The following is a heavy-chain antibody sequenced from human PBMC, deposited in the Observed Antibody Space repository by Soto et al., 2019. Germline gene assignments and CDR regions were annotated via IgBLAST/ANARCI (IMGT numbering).Heavy chain of an antibody. Sequence: ETLSLTCNVSGASLSRYYWSWIRQPPGKGLEWIGRIYATGDTDYNPSLKSRISMSVDMSKKQFSLTLRSVTAADTAIYYCVRDGTKNLRDRFEPWGRGILVTVSS. D-gene: IGHD1-26*01. CDR1: GASLSRYY. V-gene: IGHV4-4*07. CDR3: VRDGTKNLRDRFEP. CDR2: IYATGDT. J-gene: IGHJ5*02.